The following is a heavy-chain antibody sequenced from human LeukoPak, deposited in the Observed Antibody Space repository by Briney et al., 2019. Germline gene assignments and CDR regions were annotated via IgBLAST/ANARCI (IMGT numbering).Heavy chain of an antibody. D-gene: IGHD3-3*01. Sequence: PSETLSLTCTVSGGSISSSSYYWGWIRQPPGKGLEWIGSIYYSGSTYYNPSLKSRVTISVGTSKNQFSLKLSSVTAADTAVYYCARAGGFFSPFGYWGQGTLVTVSS. CDR2: IYYSGST. V-gene: IGHV4-39*07. CDR3: ARAGGFFSPFGY. CDR1: GGSISSSSYY. J-gene: IGHJ4*02.